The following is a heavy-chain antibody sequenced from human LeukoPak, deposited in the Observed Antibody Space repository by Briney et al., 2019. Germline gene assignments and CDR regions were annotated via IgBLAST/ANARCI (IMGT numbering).Heavy chain of an antibody. Sequence: GGSLRLSCVGSGFTSIAYALTWARQAPGKGLEWVSGISGGGVTTYYADSVKGRFTISRDNSKNTLYLQMNSLRTEDTAVYYCARRIAGYYGMDVWGQGTTVTVSS. D-gene: IGHD1-20*01. CDR2: ISGGGVTT. CDR1: GFTSIAYA. V-gene: IGHV3-23*01. CDR3: ARRIAGYYGMDV. J-gene: IGHJ6*02.